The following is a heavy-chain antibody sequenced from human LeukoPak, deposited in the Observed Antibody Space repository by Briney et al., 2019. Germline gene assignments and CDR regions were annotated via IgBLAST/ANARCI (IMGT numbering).Heavy chain of an antibody. D-gene: IGHD1-1*01. CDR3: ARLWRAAIDY. CDR2: IYYSGST. J-gene: IGHJ4*02. CDR1: GYSISSGYY. V-gene: IGHV4-38-2*01. Sequence: PSETLSLTCAVSGYSISSGYYWGWIRQPPGKGLEWIGSIYYSGSTYYNPSLKSRVTISADTSKNQFSLKLSSVTAADTAVYYCARLWRAAIDYGGQGTLVTVSS.